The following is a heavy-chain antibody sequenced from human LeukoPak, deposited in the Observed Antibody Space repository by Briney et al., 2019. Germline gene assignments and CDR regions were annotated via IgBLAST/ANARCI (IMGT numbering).Heavy chain of an antibody. Sequence: ASVKVSCKASGGTFSSYAISWVRQAPGQGLEWMGGIIPIFGTANYAQKFQGRVTITADESTSTAYMELSSPRSEDTAVYYCATGGGTMTTVFWGQGTLVTVSS. CDR3: ATGGGTMTTVF. CDR2: IIPIFGTA. V-gene: IGHV1-69*13. J-gene: IGHJ4*02. D-gene: IGHD4-17*01. CDR1: GGTFSSYA.